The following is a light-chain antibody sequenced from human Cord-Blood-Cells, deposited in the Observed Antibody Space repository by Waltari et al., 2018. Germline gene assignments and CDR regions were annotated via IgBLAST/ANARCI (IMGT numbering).Light chain of an antibody. Sequence: QSALTQPASVSGSPGQSITISCTGTSSDVGSYNLVSWYQQHPVKAPKLMLYEGSKRPSGVSNRFSGSKSGNTASLTISGLQAEDEADYYCCSYAGSSTWVFGGGTKLTVL. V-gene: IGLV2-23*01. CDR2: EGS. CDR3: CSYAGSSTWV. J-gene: IGLJ3*02. CDR1: SSDVGSYNL.